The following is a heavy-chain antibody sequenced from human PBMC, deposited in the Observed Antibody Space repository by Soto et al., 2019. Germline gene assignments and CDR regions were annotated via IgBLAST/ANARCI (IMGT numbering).Heavy chain of an antibody. D-gene: IGHD5-12*01. V-gene: IGHV6-1*01. CDR1: GDSVSSSSAA. CDR3: AREGRGYSGHGPFDY. J-gene: IGHJ4*02. CDR2: AYYRSKWYN. Sequence: SQTLSLPCVISGDSVSSSSAAWNWIRQSPSRGLEWLGRAYYRSKWYNDYAVSVKSRITINPDTSKNQFSLQLNSVTPEDTAVYYCAREGRGYSGHGPFDYWGQGTQVTVSS.